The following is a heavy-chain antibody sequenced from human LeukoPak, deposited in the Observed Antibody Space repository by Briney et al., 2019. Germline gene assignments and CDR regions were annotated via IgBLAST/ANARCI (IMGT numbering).Heavy chain of an antibody. V-gene: IGHV5-51*01. Sequence: GESLKISCEASGYSFTSYWIGWVRQMPGKGLEWVALIYPVDSDTRYNPSFQGQVTISADKSINTVYLQWNSLKASDSAMYYCAGHRGTIFGMVMYNWFDPWGQGTLVTVSS. CDR2: IYPVDSDT. D-gene: IGHD3-3*01. J-gene: IGHJ5*02. CDR3: AGHRGTIFGMVMYNWFDP. CDR1: GYSFTSYW.